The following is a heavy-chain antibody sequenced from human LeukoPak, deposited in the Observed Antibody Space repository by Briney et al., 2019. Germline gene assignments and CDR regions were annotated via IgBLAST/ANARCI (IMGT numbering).Heavy chain of an antibody. J-gene: IGHJ4*02. CDR2: INHSGSA. V-gene: IGHV4-34*01. Sequence: PSETLSLTCAVYGGSFSGYYWSWIRQPPRKGLEWIGEINHSGSANYNPSLKSRVTISVDTSKNQFSLKLSSVTAADTAVYYCARVYGDPRGEDYWGQGTLVTVSS. D-gene: IGHD4-17*01. CDR3: ARVYGDPRGEDY. CDR1: GGSFSGYY.